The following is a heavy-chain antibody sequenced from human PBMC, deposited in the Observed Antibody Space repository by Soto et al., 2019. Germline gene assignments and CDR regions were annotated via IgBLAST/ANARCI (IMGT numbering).Heavy chain of an antibody. J-gene: IGHJ4*02. CDR2: IKQDGGEK. CDR1: GFTFTSYW. D-gene: IGHD3-16*02. V-gene: IGHV3-7*04. Sequence: EVQLVESGGGLVQPGGSLRLSCAASGFTFTSYWMTWVRQAPGKGLEWVANIKQDGGEKYNVGSVKGRFTISRDNPENSMNIQLDSLRAEDAAVYYCARGAFPTWGTYPLDYWGQGTLVTVSS. CDR3: ARGAFPTWGTYPLDY.